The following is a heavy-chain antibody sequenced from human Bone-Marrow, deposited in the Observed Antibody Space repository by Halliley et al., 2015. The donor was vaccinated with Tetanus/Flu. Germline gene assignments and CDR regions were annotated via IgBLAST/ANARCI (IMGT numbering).Heavy chain of an antibody. D-gene: IGHD2-2*02. CDR3: TRSEYKYTGIGMDV. J-gene: IGHJ6*02. CDR1: GFTVSNNY. Sequence: VQLVQSGGGLIQPGGSLRLSCAASGFTVSNNYMNWVRQAPGKGLEWVSVIYSGGTTYYADSVKGRFTISRDNSKTTLYLQMNSLRAEDSAVYYCTRSEYKYTGIGMDVWGQGTTVTVSS. V-gene: IGHV3-53*01. CDR2: IYSGGTT.